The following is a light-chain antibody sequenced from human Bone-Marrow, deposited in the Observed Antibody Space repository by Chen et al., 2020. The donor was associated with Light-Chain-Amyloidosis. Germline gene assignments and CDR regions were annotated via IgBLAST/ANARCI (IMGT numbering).Light chain of an antibody. CDR2: GSS. CDR1: QTISNNY. Sequence: EIVLTQSPRILSVSPGEGANPSCRASQTISNNYLTWYQQKFGQAPRLLIYGSSSRATGIPDRFTGSESGTDFTLAINRLEPGDFAMYYCQQYGTSPLTFGGGTKVEIK. CDR3: QQYGTSPLT. V-gene: IGKV3-20*01. J-gene: IGKJ4*01.